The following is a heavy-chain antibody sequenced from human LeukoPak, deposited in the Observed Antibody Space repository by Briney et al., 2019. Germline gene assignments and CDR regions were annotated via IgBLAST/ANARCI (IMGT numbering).Heavy chain of an antibody. CDR2: IYHSGST. V-gene: IGHV4-4*02. CDR1: GGSISSSDW. CDR3: ARGDSSGYPDY. J-gene: IGHJ4*02. D-gene: IGHD3-22*01. Sequence: SETLSLTCAVSGGSISSSDWWSWVRPPPGKGLEWIGEIYHSGSTNYNPSLKSRVTISIDKSKNQFFLKLSSVTVADTAVYYCARGDSSGYPDYWGQGTLVTVSS.